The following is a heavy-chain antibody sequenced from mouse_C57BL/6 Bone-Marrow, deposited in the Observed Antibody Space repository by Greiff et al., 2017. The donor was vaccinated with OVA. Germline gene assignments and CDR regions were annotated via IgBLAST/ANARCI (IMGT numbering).Heavy chain of an antibody. CDR2: IDPNSGGT. J-gene: IGHJ4*01. V-gene: IGHV1-72*01. Sequence: VQLVEPGAELVKPGASVKLSCKASGYTFTSYWMHWVKQRPGRGLEWIGRIDPNSGGTKYNEKFKSKATLTVDKPSSTAYMQLSSLTSEDSAVYYCAIRGSSLYYAMDYWGQGTSVTVSS. D-gene: IGHD1-1*01. CDR3: AIRGSSLYYAMDY. CDR1: GYTFTSYW.